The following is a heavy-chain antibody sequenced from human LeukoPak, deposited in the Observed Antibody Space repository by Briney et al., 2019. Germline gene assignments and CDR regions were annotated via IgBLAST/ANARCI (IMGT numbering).Heavy chain of an antibody. D-gene: IGHD3-10*01. CDR2: ISSSSSYI. CDR3: AKDRPYYYGSGTNYMDV. J-gene: IGHJ6*03. CDR1: GFTFSSYS. V-gene: IGHV3-21*01. Sequence: PGGSLRLSCAASGFTFSSYSMNWVRQAPGKGLEWVSSISSSSSYIYYADSVKGRFTISRDNSKNTLYLQMNSLRAEDTAVYYCAKDRPYYYGSGTNYMDVWGKGTTVTISS.